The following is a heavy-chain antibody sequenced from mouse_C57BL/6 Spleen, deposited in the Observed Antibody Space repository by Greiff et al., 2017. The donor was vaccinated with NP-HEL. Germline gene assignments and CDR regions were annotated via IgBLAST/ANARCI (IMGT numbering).Heavy chain of an antibody. D-gene: IGHD2-3*01. Sequence: VQLQQSGAELVRPGASVTLSCKASGYTFTDYEMHWVKQTPVHGLEWIGAIDPETGGTAYNQKFKGKAILTADKSSSTAYMELRSLTSEDSAVYYCTSSPDGYYAYYWGQGTTLTVSS. CDR3: TSSPDGYYAYY. CDR2: IDPETGGT. CDR1: GYTFTDYE. V-gene: IGHV1-15*01. J-gene: IGHJ2*01.